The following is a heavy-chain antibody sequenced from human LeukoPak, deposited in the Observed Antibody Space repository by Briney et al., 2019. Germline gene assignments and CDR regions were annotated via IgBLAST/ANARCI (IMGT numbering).Heavy chain of an antibody. V-gene: IGHV3-66*02. CDR3: ARDKIGVVRTAFDI. CDR1: GFTVSSNY. J-gene: IGHJ3*02. D-gene: IGHD3-3*01. CDR2: IYSGGST. Sequence: PGGSLRLSCAASGFTVSSNYVSWVRQAPRKGLEWVSVIYSGGSTYYADSVKGRFTISRDNSKNTLYLQMNSLRAEDTAVYYCARDKIGVVRTAFDIWGQGTMVTVSS.